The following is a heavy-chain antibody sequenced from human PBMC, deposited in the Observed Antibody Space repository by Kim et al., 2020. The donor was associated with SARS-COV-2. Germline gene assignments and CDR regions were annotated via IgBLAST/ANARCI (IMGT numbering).Heavy chain of an antibody. V-gene: IGHV3-74*01. D-gene: IGHD1-26*01. J-gene: IGHJ4*02. CDR3: TRVLVGAAGLFDY. CDR2: IDSDGSPI. CDR1: GFTLSSYW. Sequence: GGSLRLSCAASGFTLSSYWMQWVRQAPGKGLVWVSRIDSDGSPINYADSVKGRFTISRDNAKNTLYLQMNSLRAEDTAVYYCTRVLVGAAGLFDYWGQGALVTVSS.